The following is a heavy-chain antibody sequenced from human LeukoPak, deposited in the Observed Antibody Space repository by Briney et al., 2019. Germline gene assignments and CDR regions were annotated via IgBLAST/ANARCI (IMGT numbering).Heavy chain of an antibody. CDR2: IIPILGIA. J-gene: IGHJ6*02. Sequence: SVKVSCRASGGTFSSYAISWVRQAPGQGLEWMGRIIPILGIANYAQKFQGRVTITADKSTSTAYMELSSLRSEDTAVYYCATSYSNYYYYYGMDVWGQGTTVTVSS. V-gene: IGHV1-69*04. D-gene: IGHD4-11*01. CDR1: GGTFSSYA. CDR3: ATSYSNYYYYYGMDV.